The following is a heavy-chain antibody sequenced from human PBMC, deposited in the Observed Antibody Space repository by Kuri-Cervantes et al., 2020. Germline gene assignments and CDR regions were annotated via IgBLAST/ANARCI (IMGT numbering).Heavy chain of an antibody. CDR1: GFTFSSYW. Sequence: GESLKISCAASGFTFSSYWMSWVRQAPGKGLEWVANIKQDGSNKYYADSVKGRFTISRDNSKNTLYLQMNSLRAEDTAVYYCASLGGNVLRYFDRSSDAFDIWGQGTMVTVSS. V-gene: IGHV3-7*01. CDR3: ASLGGNVLRYFDRSSDAFDI. CDR2: IKQDGSNK. D-gene: IGHD3-9*01. J-gene: IGHJ3*02.